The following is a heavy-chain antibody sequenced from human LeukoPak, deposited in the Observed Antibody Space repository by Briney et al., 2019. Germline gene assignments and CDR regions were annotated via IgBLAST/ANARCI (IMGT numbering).Heavy chain of an antibody. J-gene: IGHJ4*02. D-gene: IGHD6-19*01. Sequence: PGGSLRLSCAASGFTFSSYGMHWVRQAPGKGLEWVAVIWYDGSNKYYADSVKGRYTISRDNSKNTLYLQMNSLRAEDTAVYYCARGPHLPRIAVAGPFDYWGQGTLVTVSS. CDR2: IWYDGSNK. V-gene: IGHV3-33*01. CDR3: ARGPHLPRIAVAGPFDY. CDR1: GFTFSSYG.